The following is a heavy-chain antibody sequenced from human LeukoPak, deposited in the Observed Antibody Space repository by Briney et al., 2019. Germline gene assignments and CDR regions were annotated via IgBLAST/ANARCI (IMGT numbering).Heavy chain of an antibody. CDR2: IYSGGST. D-gene: IGHD3-3*01. V-gene: IGHV3-66*02. CDR1: GFTLSNNY. Sequence: GGSLRLSCAASGFTLSNNYMSWVRQAPGKGLEGVSVIYSGGSTYYTDSVMGRFTISRDNSKNTLYLKMNSLRAEDTAVYYCAREGFLEWLYGMDVWGQGTTVTVSS. J-gene: IGHJ6*02. CDR3: AREGFLEWLYGMDV.